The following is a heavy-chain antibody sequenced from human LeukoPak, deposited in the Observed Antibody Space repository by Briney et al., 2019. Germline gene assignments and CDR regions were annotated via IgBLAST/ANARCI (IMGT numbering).Heavy chain of an antibody. D-gene: IGHD2-21*01. CDR2: IHHSGST. J-gene: IGHJ4*02. Sequence: SETLSLTCTVSGGSISGYYWSWIRQPPGKGLEWIDYIHHSGSTNYNPSLRSRVTMSVDTSKNQFSLKLSSVTAADTAIYYCARHGASGCSGRTCYSTPDYWGQGILVTVSS. V-gene: IGHV4-59*08. CDR3: ARHGASGCSGRTCYSTPDY. CDR1: GGSISGYY.